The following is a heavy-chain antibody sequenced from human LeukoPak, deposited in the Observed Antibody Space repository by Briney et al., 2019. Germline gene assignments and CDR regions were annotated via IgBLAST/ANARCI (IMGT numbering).Heavy chain of an antibody. CDR2: IYYSGST. D-gene: IGHD6-6*01. Sequence: SETLSLTCTVSGGSISSYYWSWIRQPPGKGLEWIGYIYYSGSTNYNPSLKSRVTISVDTSKNQFSLKLSAVTAADTAVYYCARGGSSSAYYYYGMDVWGQGTTVTVSS. CDR3: ARGGSSSAYYYYGMDV. CDR1: GGSISSYY. J-gene: IGHJ6*02. V-gene: IGHV4-59*01.